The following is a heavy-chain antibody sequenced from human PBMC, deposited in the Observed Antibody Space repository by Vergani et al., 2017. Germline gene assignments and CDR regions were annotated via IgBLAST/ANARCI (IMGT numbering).Heavy chain of an antibody. CDR1: GYTFTSYA. Sequence: QVQIVQSGAEVKKPGASVKVSCKASGYTFTSYAMHWVRQAPGQRLEWMGWINAGNGNTKYSQKFQGRVTITRDTSASTAYMELSSLRSEDTAVYYCARWGAAAGVDYWGQGTLVTVSS. CDR2: INAGNGNT. J-gene: IGHJ4*02. V-gene: IGHV1-3*01. CDR3: ARWGAAAGVDY. D-gene: IGHD6-13*01.